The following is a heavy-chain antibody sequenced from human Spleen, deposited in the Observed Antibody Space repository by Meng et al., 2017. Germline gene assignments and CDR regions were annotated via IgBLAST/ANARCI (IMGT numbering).Heavy chain of an antibody. CDR1: GGSISSYY. CDR2: IYYSGST. J-gene: IGHJ5*02. D-gene: IGHD2-2*01. CDR3: ARAVVVPAAMLGWFDP. V-gene: IGHV4-59*01. Sequence: HVPLQQWGAGLLNPSVTLSLTGTVSGGSISSYYWSWIRQPPGKGLEWIGYIYYSGSTNYNPSLKSRVTISVDTSKNQFSLKLSSLTAADTAVYYCARAVVVPAAMLGWFDPWGQGTLVTVSS.